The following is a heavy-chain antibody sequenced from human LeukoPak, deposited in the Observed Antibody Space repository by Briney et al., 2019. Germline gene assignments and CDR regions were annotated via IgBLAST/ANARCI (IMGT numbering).Heavy chain of an antibody. CDR3: AKGRAEATVVTPVGY. V-gene: IGHV3-33*06. J-gene: IGHJ4*02. Sequence: PGRSLRLSCAASGFTFSTYGMHWVRQAPGKGLEWVALIWYDGSHKYYADSVKGRFTISRDNSKNTLYLQMNSLRGEGTAVYYCAKGRAEATVVTPVGYWGQGTLVTVSS. D-gene: IGHD4-23*01. CDR1: GFTFSTYG. CDR2: IWYDGSHK.